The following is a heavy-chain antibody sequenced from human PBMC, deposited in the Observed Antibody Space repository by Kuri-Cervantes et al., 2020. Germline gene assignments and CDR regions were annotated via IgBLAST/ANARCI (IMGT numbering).Heavy chain of an antibody. CDR3: ARRGGLDV. Sequence: GESLKISCAASGFIFSDYYMTWIRQAPGKGLEWVSYISNSDATTFYADSVKGRFTISRDNAKNSLYLQMNSLRAEDTAVYYCARRGGLDVWGQGTTVTVSS. D-gene: IGHD3-16*01. CDR2: ISNSDATT. J-gene: IGHJ6*02. CDR1: GFIFSDYY. V-gene: IGHV3-11*04.